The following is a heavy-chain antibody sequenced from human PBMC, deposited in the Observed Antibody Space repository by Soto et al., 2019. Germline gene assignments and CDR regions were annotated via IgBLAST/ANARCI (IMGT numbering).Heavy chain of an antibody. CDR3: AKSLYYYDSSGDGLFDY. D-gene: IGHD3-22*01. V-gene: IGHV3-30*18. Sequence: GGSLRLSCAASGFTFSSYGMHWVRQAPGKGLEWVAVISYDGSNKYYADSVKGRFTISRDNSKNTLYLQMNSLRAEDTAVYYCAKSLYYYDSSGDGLFDYWGQGTLVTVSS. CDR2: ISYDGSNK. CDR1: GFTFSSYG. J-gene: IGHJ4*02.